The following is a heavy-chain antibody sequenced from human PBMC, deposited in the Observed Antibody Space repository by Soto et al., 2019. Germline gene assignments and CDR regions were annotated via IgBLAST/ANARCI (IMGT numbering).Heavy chain of an antibody. CDR1: GGTFSRYS. Sequence: QVQLVQSGAEVKKPGSSVKVSCTASGGTFSRYSITWVRQAPGHGLEWIGRIIPIFGIASYAQKFQGRVTITADESTSXAXMXXSSLRSDDTAVYYCAREDRDRETGLVPAAIDGMDVWGQGTTVTVSS. D-gene: IGHD2-2*01. V-gene: IGHV1-69*08. CDR2: IIPIFGIA. J-gene: IGHJ6*02. CDR3: AREDRDRETGLVPAAIDGMDV.